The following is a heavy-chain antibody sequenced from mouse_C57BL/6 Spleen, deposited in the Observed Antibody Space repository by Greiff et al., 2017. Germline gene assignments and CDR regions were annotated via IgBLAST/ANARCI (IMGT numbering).Heavy chain of an antibody. CDR3: ARDYDYPGYFDY. V-gene: IGHV3-6*01. J-gene: IGHJ2*01. CDR1: GYSITSGYY. Sequence: EVQLQESGPGLVKPSQSLSLTCSVTGYSITSGYYWNWIRQFPGNKLEWMGYISYDGSNNYNPSLKNRISITRDTSKNQFFLKLNSVTTEDTATYYCARDYDYPGYFDYWGQGTTLTVSS. D-gene: IGHD2-4*01. CDR2: ISYDGSN.